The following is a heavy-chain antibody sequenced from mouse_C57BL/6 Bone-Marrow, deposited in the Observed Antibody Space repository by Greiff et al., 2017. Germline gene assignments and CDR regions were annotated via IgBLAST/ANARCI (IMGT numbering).Heavy chain of an antibody. V-gene: IGHV1-59*01. CDR2: IDPSDSYT. D-gene: IGHD3-2*02. Sequence: QVQLQQPGAELVRPGTSVKLSCKASGYTFTSYWMHWVKQRPGQGLEWIGVIDPSDSYTNYNQKFKGKATLTVDTSSSTAYMQLSSLTSEDSAVYYCAREGRQLRLRDYFDYGGQGTTLTVSS. CDR1: GYTFTSYW. J-gene: IGHJ2*01. CDR3: AREGRQLRLRDYFDY.